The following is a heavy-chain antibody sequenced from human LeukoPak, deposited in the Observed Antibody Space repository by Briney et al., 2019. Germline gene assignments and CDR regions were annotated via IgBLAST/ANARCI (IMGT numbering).Heavy chain of an antibody. CDR2: IYTSGST. CDR3: MVGPYYYDSSGYYWNEY. J-gene: IGHJ4*02. V-gene: IGHV4-61*02. CDR1: GGSISSGSYY. D-gene: IGHD3-22*01. Sequence: SETLSLTCTVSGGSISSGSYYWSWIRQPAGKGLEWIGRIYTSGSTNYNPSLKSRVTISVDTSKNQFSLKLSSVTAADTAVYYCMVGPYYYDSSGYYWNEYWGQGTLVTVSS.